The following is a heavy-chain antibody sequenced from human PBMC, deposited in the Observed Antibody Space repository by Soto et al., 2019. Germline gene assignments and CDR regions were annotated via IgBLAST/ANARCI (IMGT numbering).Heavy chain of an antibody. J-gene: IGHJ6*03. V-gene: IGHV4-59*01. CDR2: IYYSGST. Sequence: SETLSLTCTVSGGSISSYYWSWIRQPPGKGLEWIGYIYYSGSTNYNPSLKSRVTISVDTSKNQFSLKLSSVTAADTTVYYCAREKWLVLTNYYYYYMDVWGKGTTVTVSS. CDR1: GGSISSYY. CDR3: AREKWLVLTNYYYYYMDV. D-gene: IGHD6-19*01.